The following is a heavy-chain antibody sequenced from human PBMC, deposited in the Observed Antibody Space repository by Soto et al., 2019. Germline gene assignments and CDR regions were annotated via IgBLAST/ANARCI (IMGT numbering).Heavy chain of an antibody. D-gene: IGHD4-17*01. V-gene: IGHV1-69*13. CDR1: GGTFSSYT. CDR3: ARGSPPDYGDYRMPFFDY. CDR2: IIPIFGTA. Sequence: ASVKVSCKASGGTFSSYTISWVRQAPGQGLEWMGGIIPIFGTANYAQKFRGRVTITADESTSTAYMELSSLRSEDTAVYYCARGSPPDYGDYRMPFFDYWGQGTLVTV. J-gene: IGHJ4*02.